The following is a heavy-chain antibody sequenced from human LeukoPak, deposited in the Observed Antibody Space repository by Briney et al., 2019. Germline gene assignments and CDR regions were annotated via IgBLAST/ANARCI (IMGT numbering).Heavy chain of an antibody. CDR3: AISSPVATVGY. Sequence: GGSLRLSCAGSGFTFSSYWISWVRQAPGKGLEWVANINQDGSEKYYVDSVRGRFTISRDNAKNSLYLQMNSLRAEDTAVYYCAISSPVATVGYWGQGTLVTVSS. D-gene: IGHD4-23*01. V-gene: IGHV3-7*01. J-gene: IGHJ4*02. CDR2: INQDGSEK. CDR1: GFTFSSYW.